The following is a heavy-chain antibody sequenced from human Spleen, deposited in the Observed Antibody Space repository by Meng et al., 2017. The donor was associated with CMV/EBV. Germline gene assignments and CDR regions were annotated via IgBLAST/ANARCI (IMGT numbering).Heavy chain of an antibody. J-gene: IGHJ6*02. V-gene: IGHV3-30*02. CDR1: VFTFTIYG. CDR3: VKDRASLYSASSTYGMDV. D-gene: IGHD6-6*01. Sequence: GGSLRLSCAASVFTFTIYGMHWVRQAPGKGLEWVAFIRFDGTDKYYADSVKGRFTISRDNSKSTLHLQMNSLRDEDTALYYCVKDRASLYSASSTYGMDVWGQGTTVTVSS. CDR2: IRFDGTDK.